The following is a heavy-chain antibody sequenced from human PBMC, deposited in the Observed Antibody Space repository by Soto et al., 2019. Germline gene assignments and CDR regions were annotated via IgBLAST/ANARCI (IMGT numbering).Heavy chain of an antibody. Sequence: GASVKVSCKASGGTFSSYAISRVRQAPGQGLEWMGGIIPIFGTANYAQKFQGRVTITADESTSTAYMELSSLRSEDTAVYYCARALRAYCGGDCPYYFDYWGQGTLVTVSS. J-gene: IGHJ4*02. CDR1: GGTFSSYA. D-gene: IGHD2-21*02. CDR2: IIPIFGTA. CDR3: ARALRAYCGGDCPYYFDY. V-gene: IGHV1-69*13.